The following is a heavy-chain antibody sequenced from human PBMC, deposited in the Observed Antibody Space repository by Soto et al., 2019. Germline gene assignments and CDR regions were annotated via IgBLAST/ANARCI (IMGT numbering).Heavy chain of an antibody. Sequence: QVQLVQSGAEVKKPGASVKVSCEASGYTFTNYYIHWVRQAPGQGLEWMAVINPSGGSTRYAQKFQGRVTMTRDTSTSTVYMDLSSLNSEDTAVYYWAKTYGFLGGYYFDYWGQGTLVTVSS. V-gene: IGHV1-46*01. D-gene: IGHD3-16*01. J-gene: IGHJ4*02. CDR2: INPSGGST. CDR3: AKTYGFLGGYYFDY. CDR1: GYTFTNYY.